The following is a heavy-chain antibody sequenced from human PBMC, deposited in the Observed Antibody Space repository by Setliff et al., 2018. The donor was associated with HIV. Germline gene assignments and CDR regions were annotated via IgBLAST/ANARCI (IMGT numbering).Heavy chain of an antibody. CDR1: GYTFNNYG. CDR3: ARGKTWLRFLDY. V-gene: IGHV1-18*01. D-gene: IGHD5-12*01. CDR2: INTHSGYT. Sequence: ASVKVSCKASGYTFNNYGISWVRQAPGQGLEWMGWINTHSGYTNYAQNVEGRVTVTMDTSTSTAYMELRSLKSDDTAVYYCARGKTWLRFLDYWGQGTLVTVSS. J-gene: IGHJ4*02.